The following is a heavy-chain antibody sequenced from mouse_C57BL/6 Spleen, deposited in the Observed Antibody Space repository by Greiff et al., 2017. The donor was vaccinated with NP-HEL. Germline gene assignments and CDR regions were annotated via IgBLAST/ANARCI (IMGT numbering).Heavy chain of an antibody. J-gene: IGHJ3*01. Sequence: QVQLKQSGAELARPGASVKLSCKASGYTFTSYGISWVKQRTGQGLEWIGEIYPRSGNTYYNEKFKGKATLTADKSSSTAYMELRSLTSEDSAVYFCAPLPREFAYWGQGTLVTVSA. CDR2: IYPRSGNT. CDR3: APLPREFAY. D-gene: IGHD3-3*01. CDR1: GYTFTSYG. V-gene: IGHV1-81*01.